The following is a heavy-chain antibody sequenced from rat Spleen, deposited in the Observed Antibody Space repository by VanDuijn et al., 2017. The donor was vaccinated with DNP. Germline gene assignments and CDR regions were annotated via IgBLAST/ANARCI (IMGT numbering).Heavy chain of an antibody. D-gene: IGHD1-11*01. V-gene: IGHV6-21*01. CDR1: GFTFSDYW. CDR2: IRDKANNYAT. Sequence: EVKLEESGGGLVQPGMSVKLSCTTSGFTFSDYWMEWVRQTPGKGLEWVAEIRDKANNYATYYGKSVKDRFTISREDSRSIVYLQMNSIRSEDTGIYYCTRDGGYSFYYAMDVWGQGTSVTVSS. J-gene: IGHJ4*01. CDR3: TRDGGYSFYYAMDV.